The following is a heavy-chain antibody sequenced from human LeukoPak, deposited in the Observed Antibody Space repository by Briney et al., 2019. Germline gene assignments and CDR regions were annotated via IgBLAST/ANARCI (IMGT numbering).Heavy chain of an antibody. V-gene: IGHV1-69*04. Sequence: SVKVSCKASGGTFSSYAISWVRQAPGQGLEWMGRIIPILGIINYAQKFQGRVTITADKSTSTAYMELSSLRSEDTAVYYCARDLSPSRDYYYFGMDVWGQGTTVTVSS. CDR3: ARDLSPSRDYYYFGMDV. J-gene: IGHJ6*02. CDR2: IIPILGII. CDR1: GGTFSSYA.